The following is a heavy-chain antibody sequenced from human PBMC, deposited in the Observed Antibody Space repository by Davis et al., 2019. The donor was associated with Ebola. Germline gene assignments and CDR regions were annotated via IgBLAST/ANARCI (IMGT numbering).Heavy chain of an antibody. Sequence: AASVKVSCKASGYTFTSYYMHWVRQAPGQGLEWMGIINPSGGSTSYAQKFQGRVTMTRDTSTSTVYMEVRSLRSDDTAVYYCARDGSVAAIELDYWGQGTLVTVSS. CDR3: ARDGSVAAIELDY. CDR1: GYTFTSYY. J-gene: IGHJ4*02. V-gene: IGHV1-46*01. CDR2: INPSGGST. D-gene: IGHD2-2*02.